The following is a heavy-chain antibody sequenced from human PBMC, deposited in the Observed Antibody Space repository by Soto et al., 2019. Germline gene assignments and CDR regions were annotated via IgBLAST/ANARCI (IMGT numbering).Heavy chain of an antibody. CDR1: GFTFSSYS. CDR3: ARVCGGSCYYFDY. D-gene: IGHD2-15*01. V-gene: IGHV3-21*01. Sequence: EVQLVESGGGLVKPGGSLRLSCAASGFTFSSYSMNWVRQAPGKGLEWVSSISSSSSYIYYADSVKGRFTISRDNAKNSLYLQMNSLRAEDTAVYYCARVCGGSCYYFDYWGQGTLVTVSS. CDR2: ISSSSSYI. J-gene: IGHJ4*02.